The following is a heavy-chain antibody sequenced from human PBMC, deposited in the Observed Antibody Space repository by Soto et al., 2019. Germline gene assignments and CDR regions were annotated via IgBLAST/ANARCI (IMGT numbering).Heavy chain of an antibody. CDR3: ARVRSRSGYQFDY. CDR1: GGTFSSYA. CDR2: IIPIFGTA. D-gene: IGHD3-9*01. Sequence: VASVKVSCKASGGTFSSYAISWVRQAPGQGLEWMGGIIPIFGTANYAQKFQGRVTITADESTSTAYMELSSLRSEDTAVYYCARVRSRSGYQFDYWGQGTLVTVSS. V-gene: IGHV1-69*13. J-gene: IGHJ4*02.